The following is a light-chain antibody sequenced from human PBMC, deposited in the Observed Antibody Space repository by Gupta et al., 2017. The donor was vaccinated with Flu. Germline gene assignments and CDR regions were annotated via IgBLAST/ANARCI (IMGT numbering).Light chain of an antibody. CDR2: GAS. Sequence: ATLSSSPGEGNAITSSNSRSESDDDLTWYQQKPGEAPIFLIYGASTLATGIPPRFSGSGSGTDFTLTINNLEPEDFAYYYCQQHDNFPCTFGQGTKVEIK. V-gene: IGKV3D-7*01. J-gene: IGKJ2*02. CDR1: RSESDDD. CDR3: QQHDNFPCT.